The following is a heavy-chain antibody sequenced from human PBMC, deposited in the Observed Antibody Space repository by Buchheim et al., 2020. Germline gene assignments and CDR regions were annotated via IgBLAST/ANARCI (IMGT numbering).Heavy chain of an antibody. V-gene: IGHV3-23*01. Sequence: EVQLLESGGGLVQPGGSLRLSCAASGFTFSSYTMNWVRQAPGKGLEWISAITGSGDNTHYADSVRGRFIISRDSYKSTLYLQMNSLRAEDTALYYCAKDVPAWGSAFHIWGQGT. J-gene: IGHJ3*02. CDR1: GFTFSSYT. D-gene: IGHD7-27*01. CDR3: AKDVPAWGSAFHI. CDR2: ITGSGDNT.